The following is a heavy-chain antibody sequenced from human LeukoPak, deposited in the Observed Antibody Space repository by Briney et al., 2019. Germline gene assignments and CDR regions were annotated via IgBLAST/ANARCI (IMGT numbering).Heavy chain of an antibody. CDR2: ISYDGSNK. CDR3: AKDDGYYDSSGYPDY. D-gene: IGHD3-22*01. CDR1: GFTFSSYG. V-gene: IGHV3-30*18. Sequence: PGGSLRLSCAASGFTFSSYGMHWVRQAPGKGLEWVAVISYDGSNKYYADSVKGRFTISRDNSKNTLYLQMNSQRAEDTAVYYCAKDDGYYDSSGYPDYWGQGALVTVSS. J-gene: IGHJ4*02.